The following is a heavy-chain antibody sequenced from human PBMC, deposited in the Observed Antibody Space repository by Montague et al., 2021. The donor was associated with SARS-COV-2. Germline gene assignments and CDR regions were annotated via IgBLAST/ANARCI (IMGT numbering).Heavy chain of an antibody. V-gene: IGHV4-4*02. CDR3: ARGGVGLWFGRALDY. J-gene: IGHJ4*02. Sequence: SETLSLTCTVSGGSISSSNWWRWVRQPPGKGLEWIGEIYHSGSTNYNPSLKSRVTISVDKSKNQFSLKLSSVTAADTAVYYCARGGVGLWFGRALDYWGQGTLVTVSS. CDR2: IYHSGST. D-gene: IGHD3-10*01. CDR1: GGSISSSNW.